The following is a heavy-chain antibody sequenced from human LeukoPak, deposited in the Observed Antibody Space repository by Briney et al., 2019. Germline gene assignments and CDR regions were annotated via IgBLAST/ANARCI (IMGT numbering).Heavy chain of an antibody. Sequence: SETLSLTCTVSGGSISSYYWSWIRQPPGKGLEWIGYIYYSGSTNYNPSLKSRVTISADTSKNQFSLKLSSVTAADTAVYYCARVLWFGELFDDYWGQGTLVTVSS. CDR1: GGSISSYY. D-gene: IGHD3-10*01. CDR2: IYYSGST. V-gene: IGHV4-59*12. J-gene: IGHJ4*02. CDR3: ARVLWFGELFDDY.